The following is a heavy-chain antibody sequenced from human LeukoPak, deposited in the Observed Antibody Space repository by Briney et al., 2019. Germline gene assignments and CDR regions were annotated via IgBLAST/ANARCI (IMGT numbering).Heavy chain of an antibody. Sequence: ASVKVSCKASGYTFTGYYMHWVRQAPGQGLEWMGWINPNSGGTNYAQKFQGWVTMTRDTSISTAYMELSRLRSDDTAVYYCARDIVVVPAAPHFDYWGQGTLVTVSS. V-gene: IGHV1-2*04. D-gene: IGHD2-2*01. CDR1: GYTFTGYY. CDR3: ARDIVVVPAAPHFDY. CDR2: INPNSGGT. J-gene: IGHJ4*02.